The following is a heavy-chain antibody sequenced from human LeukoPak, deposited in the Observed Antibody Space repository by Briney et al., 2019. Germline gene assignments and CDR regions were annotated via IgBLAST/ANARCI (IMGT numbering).Heavy chain of an antibody. D-gene: IGHD2-15*01. CDR1: GFTVSSNY. V-gene: IGHV3-66*01. Sequence: GGSLRLSCAASGFTVSSNYMSWVRQAPGKGLEWVSVIYSGGSTYYADSVKGRFTISRDNSKNTLYLQMNSLRAEDTAVYYCARESDCSGGSCYPPYFDYWGQGTLVTVSS. CDR2: IYSGGST. J-gene: IGHJ4*02. CDR3: ARESDCSGGSCYPPYFDY.